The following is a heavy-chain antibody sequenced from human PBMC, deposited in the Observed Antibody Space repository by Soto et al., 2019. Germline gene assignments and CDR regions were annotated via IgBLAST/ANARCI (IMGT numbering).Heavy chain of an antibody. Sequence: PGGSLRLSCTPSGFPFIDAWMSWVRQAPGKGLEWVGRVKSRSHGGTTDYAAPVRGRFTISRDDSKNTVYLQMNSLRTEDTAVYYCSPGGLSGHDFNHWGQGTPVTVSS. J-gene: IGHJ4*02. CDR3: SPGGLSGHDFNH. CDR1: GFPFIDAW. V-gene: IGHV3-15*01. CDR2: VKSRSHGGTT. D-gene: IGHD5-12*01.